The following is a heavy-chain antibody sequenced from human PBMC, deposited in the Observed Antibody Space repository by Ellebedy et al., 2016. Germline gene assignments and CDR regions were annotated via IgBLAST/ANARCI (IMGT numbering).Heavy chain of an antibody. CDR2: MNPNSGNT. D-gene: IGHD3-3*01. J-gene: IGHJ1*01. CDR3: ASLGYDFWSGYYDDGFSEYFQH. CDR1: GYTFTSYG. V-gene: IGHV1-8*02. Sequence: ASVKVSCKASGYTFTSYGISWVRQAPGQGLEWMGWMNPNSGNTGYAQKFQGRVTMTRNTSISTAYMELSSLRSEDTAVYYCASLGYDFWSGYYDDGFSEYFQHWGQGTLVTVSS.